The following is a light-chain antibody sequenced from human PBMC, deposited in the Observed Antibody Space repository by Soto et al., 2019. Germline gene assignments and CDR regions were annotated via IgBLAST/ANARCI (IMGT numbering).Light chain of an antibody. J-gene: IGLJ1*01. Sequence: QSVLTQPRSVSGSPGQSVTISCTGTSGDVGGYNYVSWFQQYPGKAPKLMIYDVSNRPSGVSNRFSASKSADTASLTISGLQAEDEANYYCCSYTTSTTYVFGTGTKVTVL. CDR2: DVS. V-gene: IGLV2-14*03. CDR3: CSYTTSTTYV. CDR1: SGDVGGYNY.